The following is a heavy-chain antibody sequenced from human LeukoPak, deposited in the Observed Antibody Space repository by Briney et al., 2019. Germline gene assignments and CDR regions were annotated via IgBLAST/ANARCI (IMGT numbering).Heavy chain of an antibody. CDR3: ASRPDGDANTLDY. J-gene: IGHJ4*02. CDR2: ISSGGST. D-gene: IGHD4-17*01. CDR1: GFTVISKY. V-gene: IGHV3-53*01. Sequence: GGSLRLSCAASGFTVISKYMSWVRQVPGKGLEWVSIISSGGSTYYADSVKGRFTISKDNSKNMLFLQMNSLRVDDTALYYCASRPDGDANTLDYWGQGTLVTVS.